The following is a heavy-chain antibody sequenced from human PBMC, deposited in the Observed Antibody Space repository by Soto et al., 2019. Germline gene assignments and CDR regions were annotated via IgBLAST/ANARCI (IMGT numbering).Heavy chain of an antibody. D-gene: IGHD2-2*02. CDR1: GYTFTSYG. Sequence: QVQLVQSGAEVKKPGASVKVSCKASGYTFTSYGISWVRQAPGQGLEWMGWSSAYNGNTNYAQKLQGRVTMTTDTSTSTAYMELRSLRSDDTAVYYCARGDAYCSSTSCYRGPYYYYYGMDVWGQGTTVTVSS. CDR3: ARGDAYCSSTSCYRGPYYYYYGMDV. V-gene: IGHV1-18*01. J-gene: IGHJ6*02. CDR2: SSAYNGNT.